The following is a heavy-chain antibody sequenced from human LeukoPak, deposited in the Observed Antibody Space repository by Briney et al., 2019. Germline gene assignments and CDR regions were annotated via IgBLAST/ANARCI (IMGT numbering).Heavy chain of an antibody. D-gene: IGHD5-12*01. V-gene: IGHV1-69*04. CDR3: ARGDVRASGYVSFDY. Sequence: ASVKVSCKAPGGTFSSYAISWVRQAPGQGLEWMGRTIPILGIANYAQKFQGRVTITADKSTSTAYMELSSLRSEDTAVYYCARGDVRASGYVSFDYWGQGTLVTVSS. CDR2: TIPILGIA. J-gene: IGHJ4*02. CDR1: GGTFSSYA.